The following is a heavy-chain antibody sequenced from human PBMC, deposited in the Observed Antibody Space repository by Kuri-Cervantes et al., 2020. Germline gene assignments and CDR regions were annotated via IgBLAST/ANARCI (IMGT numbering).Heavy chain of an antibody. J-gene: IGHJ4*02. CDR1: GGSISSSSYY. V-gene: IGHV4-39*07. D-gene: IGHD2-15*01. Sequence: SETLSLTCTVSGGSISSSSYYWGWIRQPPGKGLEWIGSIYYSGSTYYNPSLKSRVTISVDTSKNQFSLKLSSVTAADTAVYYCARIYCRGSCYGRRGRARDGVDYWGQGTLVTVSS. CDR2: IYYSGST. CDR3: ARIYCRGSCYGRRGRARDGVDY.